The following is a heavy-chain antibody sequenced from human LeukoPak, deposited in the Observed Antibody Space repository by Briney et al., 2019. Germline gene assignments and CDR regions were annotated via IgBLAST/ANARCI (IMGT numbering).Heavy chain of an antibody. Sequence: GGSLRLSCAASGFTFSSYATSWVRQAPGKGLEWVSAISASGGSTYYADSVKGRFTISRDNSKNTLYLQMNSLRAEDTAVYYCAKRPGRGIYFDYWGQGTLVTVSS. CDR1: GFTFSSYA. CDR3: AKRPGRGIYFDY. CDR2: ISASGGST. V-gene: IGHV3-23*01. D-gene: IGHD3-10*01. J-gene: IGHJ4*02.